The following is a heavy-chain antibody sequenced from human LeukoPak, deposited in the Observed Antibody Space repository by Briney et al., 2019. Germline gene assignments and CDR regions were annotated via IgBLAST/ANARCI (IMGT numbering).Heavy chain of an antibody. V-gene: IGHV3-23*01. CDR3: AGGHKAGYCSGGSCYPMWYFDY. Sequence: GGSLRLSCAASGFTFSSYAMSWVRQAPGKGLEWVSAISGSGGSTYYADSVKGRFTISRDNSKNTLYLQMNSLRAEDTAVYYCAGGHKAGYCSGGSCYPMWYFDYWGQGTLVTVSS. J-gene: IGHJ4*02. CDR2: ISGSGGST. D-gene: IGHD2-15*01. CDR1: GFTFSSYA.